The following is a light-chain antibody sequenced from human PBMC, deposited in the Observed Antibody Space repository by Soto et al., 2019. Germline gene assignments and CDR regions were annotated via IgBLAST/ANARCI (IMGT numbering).Light chain of an antibody. V-gene: IGLV2-23*01. CDR1: SSDVGSYNL. CDR3: CSYAGRGTSTVV. J-gene: IGLJ2*01. Sequence: QSALTQPASVSGSPGQSITISCTGTSSDVGSYNLVSWYQQHPGKAPKLMIYEGSKRTSGVSNRFSGSKSGNTASLTISGLQAEDEADYYCCSYAGRGTSTVVFGGGTKLTVL. CDR2: EGS.